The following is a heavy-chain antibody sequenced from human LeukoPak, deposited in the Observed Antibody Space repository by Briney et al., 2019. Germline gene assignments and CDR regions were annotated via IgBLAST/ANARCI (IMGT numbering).Heavy chain of an antibody. Sequence: GGSLRLSCAASGFTFSNYNMNWVRQAPGKGLEWVSYISTSSSTIYYADSMKGRFTISRDNAKNSLYLQMNSLRAEDTAVYYCARVSVRGVLPPYFDYWGQGTLVTVSS. J-gene: IGHJ4*02. V-gene: IGHV3-48*04. CDR1: GFTFSNYN. CDR3: ARVSVRGVLPPYFDY. CDR2: ISTSSSTI. D-gene: IGHD3-10*01.